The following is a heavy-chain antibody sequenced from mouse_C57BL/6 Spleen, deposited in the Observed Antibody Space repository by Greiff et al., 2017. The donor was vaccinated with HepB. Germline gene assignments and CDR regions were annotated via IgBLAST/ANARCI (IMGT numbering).Heavy chain of an antibody. CDR1: GYAFSSYW. Sequence: QVQLQQSGAELVKPGASVKISCKASGYAFSSYWMNWVKQRPGKGLEWIGQIYPGDGDTNYNGKFKGKATLTADKSSSTAYMQLSSLTSEDSAVSFCERGGSYDYDEGFAYWGQGTLVTVSA. J-gene: IGHJ3*01. V-gene: IGHV1-80*01. CDR3: ERGGSYDYDEGFAY. CDR2: IYPGDGDT. D-gene: IGHD2-4*01.